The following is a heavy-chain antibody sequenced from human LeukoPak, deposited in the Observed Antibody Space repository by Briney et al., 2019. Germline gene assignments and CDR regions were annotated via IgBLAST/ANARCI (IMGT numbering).Heavy chain of an antibody. J-gene: IGHJ5*02. D-gene: IGHD3-3*01. Sequence: GRSLRLSCAASGFTFSSYAMHWVRQAPGKGLEWVAVISYDGSNKYYADSVKGRFTISRDNSKNTLYLQMNSLRAEDTAVYYCARGRYFWSGYHPPFLNWFDPWGQGTLVTVSS. CDR1: GFTFSSYA. CDR3: ARGRYFWSGYHPPFLNWFDP. V-gene: IGHV3-30*04. CDR2: ISYDGSNK.